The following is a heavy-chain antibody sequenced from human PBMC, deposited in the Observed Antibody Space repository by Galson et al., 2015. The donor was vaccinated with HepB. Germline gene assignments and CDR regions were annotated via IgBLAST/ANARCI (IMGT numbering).Heavy chain of an antibody. J-gene: IGHJ4*02. CDR2: IIPILGIA. Sequence: SVKVSCKASGGTFSSYTISWVRQAPGQGLEWMGRIIPILGIANYAQKFQGRVTITADKSTSTAYMELSSLRSEDTAVYYCARAHPLGGESDYWGQGTLVTVSS. V-gene: IGHV1-69*02. D-gene: IGHD3-10*01. CDR3: ARAHPLGGESDY. CDR1: GGTFSSYT.